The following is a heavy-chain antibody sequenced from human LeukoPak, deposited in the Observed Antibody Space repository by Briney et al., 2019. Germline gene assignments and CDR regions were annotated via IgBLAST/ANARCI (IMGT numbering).Heavy chain of an antibody. V-gene: IGHV4-38-2*01. D-gene: IGHD3-10*01. CDR2: IYHIGIA. CDR1: GYSISSGFY. Sequence: SSATLSLTCAVSGYSISSGFYRAWIRQPLGTWLECIGSIYHIGIAYYTPSLKSLVTISVDTPKNQFSLKLSSVTAADTAVYYCSRRRWFGELFLFDYWGQGTLVTVSS. CDR3: SRRRWFGELFLFDY. J-gene: IGHJ4*02.